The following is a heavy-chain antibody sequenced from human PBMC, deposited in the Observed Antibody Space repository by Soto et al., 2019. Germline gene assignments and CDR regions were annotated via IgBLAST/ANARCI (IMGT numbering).Heavy chain of an antibody. CDR1: GGSFSGYY. D-gene: IGHD3-10*01. CDR3: ASRGYYGSGTMGY. CDR2: INHSGST. V-gene: IGHV4-34*01. J-gene: IGHJ4*02. Sequence: QVQLQQWGAGLLKPSETLSLTCAVYGGSFSGYYWSWIRQPPGKGLEWIGEINHSGSTNYNPSLKHRVTISVDTSKNQFSLKLSSVTAADTAVYYCASRGYYGSGTMGYWGQGTLVTVSS.